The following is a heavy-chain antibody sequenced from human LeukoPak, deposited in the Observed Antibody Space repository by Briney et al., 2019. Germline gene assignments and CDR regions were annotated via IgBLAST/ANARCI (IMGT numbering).Heavy chain of an antibody. CDR3: ARDLGWGPFLPGRCDY. CDR1: GFTFSSYS. D-gene: IGHD2/OR15-2a*01. CDR2: ISISSRYI. V-gene: IGHV3-21*01. Sequence: GGSLRLSCAASGFTFSSYSMNWVRQAPGKGREWFSSISISSRYIYYADSVKGRFTISRDNAKNSLYLKMNSLRAEEPDVYYCARDLGWGPFLPGRCDYWGQGTLVPVSS. J-gene: IGHJ4*02.